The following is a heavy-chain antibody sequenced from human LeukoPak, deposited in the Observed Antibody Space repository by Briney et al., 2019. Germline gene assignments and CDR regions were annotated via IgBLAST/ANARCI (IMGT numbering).Heavy chain of an antibody. CDR3: AKDLEDYYRPLDY. D-gene: IGHD3-22*01. V-gene: IGHV3-23*01. J-gene: IGHJ4*02. CDR1: GFTFSSYA. Sequence: PGGSLRLSCAASGFTFSSYAMSWVRQAPGKGLEWVSAISGSGSSTYYADSVKGRFTISRDNSRNTLHLQMNSLRAEDTAVYYCAKDLEDYYRPLDYWGQETLVTVSS. CDR2: ISGSGSST.